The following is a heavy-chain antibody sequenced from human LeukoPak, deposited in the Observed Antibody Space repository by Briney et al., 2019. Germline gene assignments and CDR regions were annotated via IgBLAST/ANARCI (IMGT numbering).Heavy chain of an antibody. CDR3: ARDTGYYADY. CDR1: NGSISSGGYY. V-gene: IGHV4-31*03. CDR2: IYYSGTT. Sequence: PSEALSLTCSVSNGSISSGGYYWSWVRHHPEKGLEWLGYIYYSGTTHYNPSLKGRLAISVYTSENQFSLKVTSVTAADTAVYHCARDTGYYADYWGQGTLVTV. D-gene: IGHD3-9*01. J-gene: IGHJ4*02.